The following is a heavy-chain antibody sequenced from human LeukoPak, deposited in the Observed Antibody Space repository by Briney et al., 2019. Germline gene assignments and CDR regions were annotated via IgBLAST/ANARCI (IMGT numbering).Heavy chain of an antibody. D-gene: IGHD1-26*01. V-gene: IGHV4-4*07. Sequence: SETLSLTCTVSGGSISSYYWSWIRQPAGKGLEWIGRIYTSGSTNYNPSLKSRVTMSVDTSKNQFSLKLSSVTAADTAVYYCARDPPSIVGANWDAFDIWGQGTMVTVSS. J-gene: IGHJ3*02. CDR1: GGSISSYY. CDR2: IYTSGST. CDR3: ARDPPSIVGANWDAFDI.